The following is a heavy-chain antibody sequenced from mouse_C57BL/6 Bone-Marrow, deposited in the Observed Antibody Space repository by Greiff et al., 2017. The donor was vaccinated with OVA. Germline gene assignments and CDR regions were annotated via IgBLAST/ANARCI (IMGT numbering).Heavy chain of an antibody. D-gene: IGHD2-4*01. J-gene: IGHJ4*01. V-gene: IGHV14-4*01. CDR3: STDDCDECSGMDY. Sequence: EVKLMESGAELVRPGASVKLSCTASGFNIKDDYMHWVKQRPEQGLEWIGWIDPENGDTEYASKFQGKATITADTSSNTAYLQLSSLTSEDTAVSYFSTDDCDECSGMDYWGQGTSVTVSS. CDR2: IDPENGDT. CDR1: GFNIKDDY.